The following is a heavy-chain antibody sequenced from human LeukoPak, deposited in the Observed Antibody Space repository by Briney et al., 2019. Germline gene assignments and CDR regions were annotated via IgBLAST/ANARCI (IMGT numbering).Heavy chain of an antibody. V-gene: IGHV1-69*06. CDR1: GGTFSSYA. CDR3: ARGGIGVAAETLNDAFDI. D-gene: IGHD6-13*01. CDR2: IIPIFGTA. Sequence: ASVKVSCKASGGTFSSYAISWVRQAPGQGLEWMGGIIPIFGTANYAQKFQGRVTITADKSTSTAYMELSSLRSEDTAVYFCARGGIGVAAETLNDAFDIWGQGTMVTVSS. J-gene: IGHJ3*02.